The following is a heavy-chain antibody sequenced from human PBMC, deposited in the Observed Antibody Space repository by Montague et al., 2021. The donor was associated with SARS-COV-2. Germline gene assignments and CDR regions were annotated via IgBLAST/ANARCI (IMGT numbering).Heavy chain of an antibody. D-gene: IGHD5-24*01. V-gene: IGHV4-59*01. CDR1: GGSISSYY. J-gene: IGHJ4*02. Sequence: SETLSLTCTVSGGSISSYYWSRIRQPPGKGLEWIGYIYYSGSTNYNPSLESRVTISVDTSKNQFSLKLSSVTAADTAVYYCARVFPRWLQFDPYFDYWGQGTLVTVSS. CDR2: IYYSGST. CDR3: ARVFPRWLQFDPYFDY.